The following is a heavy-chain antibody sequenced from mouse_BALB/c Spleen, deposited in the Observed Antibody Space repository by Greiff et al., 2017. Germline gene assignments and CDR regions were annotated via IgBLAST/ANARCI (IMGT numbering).Heavy chain of an antibody. Sequence: EVQLVESGGGLVQPGGSLRLSCATSGFTFTDYYMSWVRQPPGKALEWLGFIRNKANGYTTEYSASVKGRFTISRDNSQSILYLQMNTLRAEDSATYYCARDGGYYHDYWGQGTTLTVSS. CDR1: GFTFTDYY. CDR2: IRNKANGYTT. CDR3: ARDGGYYHDY. V-gene: IGHV7-3*02. J-gene: IGHJ2*01.